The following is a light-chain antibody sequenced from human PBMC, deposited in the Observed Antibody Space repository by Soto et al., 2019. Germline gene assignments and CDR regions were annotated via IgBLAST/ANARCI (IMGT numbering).Light chain of an antibody. CDR1: QTVSSSY. J-gene: IGKJ1*01. CDR2: GGS. Sequence: ELVLTQSPGTLSLSPGERATLSCRASQTVSSSYLAWYQQKPGQAPRLLIYGGSIRATGIPDRFSGSGSGTDFTLTISRLEPEDFAVYYCQQYGSSPWTFGQGTMVEVK. CDR3: QQYGSSPWT. V-gene: IGKV3-20*01.